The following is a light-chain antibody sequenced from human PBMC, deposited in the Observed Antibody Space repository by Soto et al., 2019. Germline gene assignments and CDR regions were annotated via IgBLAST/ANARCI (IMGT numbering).Light chain of an antibody. CDR2: EVY. CDR3: SSYVGTNSYV. CDR1: SSDVGGYNY. Sequence: QSVLTQPPSASGSPGPSVTISCTGTSSDVGGYNYVSWYQQHTGKAPKLIIYEVYKRPSGVPDRFSGSKSGNTAALTVSGLQAEDEAEYYCSSYVGTNSYVFGTGTKLTVL. J-gene: IGLJ1*01. V-gene: IGLV2-8*01.